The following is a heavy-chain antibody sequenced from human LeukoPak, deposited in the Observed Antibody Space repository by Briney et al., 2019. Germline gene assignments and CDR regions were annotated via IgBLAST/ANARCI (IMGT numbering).Heavy chain of an antibody. Sequence: GGSLRLSCAPSGFTFSRSAVHWVRQSPDKGLEGVAVISHDGSNTDYTDSVKGRFTIPRDNSKNTLYLQMNSQRAEDTAVYYCAKEMKPWMHFDYWGQGTLVTVSS. J-gene: IGHJ4*02. CDR2: ISHDGSNT. D-gene: IGHD5-12*01. CDR1: GFTFSRSA. CDR3: AKEMKPWMHFDY. V-gene: IGHV3-30*18.